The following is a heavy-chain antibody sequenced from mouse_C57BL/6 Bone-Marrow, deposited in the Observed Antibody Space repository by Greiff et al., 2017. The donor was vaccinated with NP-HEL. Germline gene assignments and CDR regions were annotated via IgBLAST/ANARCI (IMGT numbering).Heavy chain of an antibody. J-gene: IGHJ4*01. CDR1: GYSITSGYY. CDR3: ARDRITTVVGVDY. Sequence: VQLKESGPGLVKPSQSLSLTCSVTGYSITSGYYWNWIRQFPGNKLEWMGYISYDGSNNYNPSLKNRTSITRDTSKNQFFLKLNSVTTEDTATYYCARDRITTVVGVDYWGQGTSVTVSS. CDR2: ISYDGSN. V-gene: IGHV3-6*01. D-gene: IGHD1-1*01.